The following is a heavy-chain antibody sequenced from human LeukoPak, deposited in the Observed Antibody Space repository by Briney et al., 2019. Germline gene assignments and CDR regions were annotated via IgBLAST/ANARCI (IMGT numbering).Heavy chain of an antibody. CDR3: ARGGNVVVPAAIRY. D-gene: IGHD2-2*02. CDR2: INHSGST. Sequence: SETLSLTCAVYGGSFSGYYWSWIRQPPGKGLEWIGEINHSGSTNYNPSLKSRVTISVDTSKTQSSLKLSSVTAADTAVYYCARGGNVVVPAAIRYWGQGTLVTVSS. V-gene: IGHV4-34*01. J-gene: IGHJ4*02. CDR1: GGSFSGYY.